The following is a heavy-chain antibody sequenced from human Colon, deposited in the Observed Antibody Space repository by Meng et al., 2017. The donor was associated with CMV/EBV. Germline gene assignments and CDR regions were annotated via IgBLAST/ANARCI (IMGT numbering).Heavy chain of an antibody. D-gene: IGHD3-3*01. CDR2: IYYSGST. CDR3: ARGTGYDFWSGYPHAFDI. V-gene: IGHV4-59*01. CDR1: GGSISSYY. J-gene: IGHJ3*02. Sequence: ESLKISCTVSGGSISSYYWSWIRQPPGKGLEWIGYIYYSGSTNYNPSLKSRVTISVDTSKNQFSLKLSSVTAADTAVYYCARGTGYDFWSGYPHAFDIWGQGTMVTVSS.